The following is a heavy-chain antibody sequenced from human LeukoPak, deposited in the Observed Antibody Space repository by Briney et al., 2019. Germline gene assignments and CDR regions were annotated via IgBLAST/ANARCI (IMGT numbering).Heavy chain of an antibody. Sequence: PSETLSLTCAVYGGSFSGYYWSWIRQPPGKGLEWIGEINQSGSTNYNPSLKSRVTISVDTSKNQFSLKLSSVTAADTAVYYCARGPIQLWPIDYWGQGTLVTVSS. V-gene: IGHV4-34*01. J-gene: IGHJ4*02. CDR3: ARGPIQLWPIDY. CDR1: GGSFSGYY. D-gene: IGHD5-18*01. CDR2: INQSGST.